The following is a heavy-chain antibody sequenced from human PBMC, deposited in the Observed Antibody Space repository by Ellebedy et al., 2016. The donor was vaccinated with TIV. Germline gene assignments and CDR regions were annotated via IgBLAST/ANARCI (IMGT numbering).Heavy chain of an antibody. CDR1: GGSITRSGYY. D-gene: IGHD4-23*01. Sequence: MPSETLSLTCTVSGGSITRSGYYWGWIRQTPGKGLEWIGSVYHSGSTFINTSLRSRVTISVDTSKNQFSLKLTSVTAADTAVYYCARQTYGGKDDNWFDPWGLGTLVTVSS. J-gene: IGHJ5*02. CDR3: ARQTYGGKDDNWFDP. V-gene: IGHV4-39*01. CDR2: VYHSGST.